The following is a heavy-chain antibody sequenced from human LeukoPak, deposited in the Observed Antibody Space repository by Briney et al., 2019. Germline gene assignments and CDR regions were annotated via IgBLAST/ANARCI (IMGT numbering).Heavy chain of an antibody. CDR2: ISSISSYI. CDR1: GFTFSSYS. Sequence: GGSLRLSCAASGFTFSSYSMNWVRQAPGKGLEWVSSISSISSYIFYADSVKGRFTISRDNAKNSLYLQMNSLRAEDTAVYYCARGDIVVVPAATDYWGQGALVTVSS. CDR3: ARGDIVVVPAATDY. D-gene: IGHD2-2*01. V-gene: IGHV3-21*01. J-gene: IGHJ4*02.